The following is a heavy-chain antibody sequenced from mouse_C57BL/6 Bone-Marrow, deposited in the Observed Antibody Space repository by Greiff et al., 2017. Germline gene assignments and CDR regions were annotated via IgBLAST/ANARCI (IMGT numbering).Heavy chain of an antibody. CDR2: IYPGDGDT. CDR3: ARERRPPMDY. J-gene: IGHJ4*01. CDR1: GYAFSSSW. Sequence: QVQLQQSGPELVKPGASVKISCKASGYAFSSSWMNWVKQRPGKGLEWIGRIYPGDGDTNYNGKFKGKATLSADKSSSTAYMQLSSLTSEDSAVYVCARERRPPMDYWGKGTSVTVSS. V-gene: IGHV1-82*01.